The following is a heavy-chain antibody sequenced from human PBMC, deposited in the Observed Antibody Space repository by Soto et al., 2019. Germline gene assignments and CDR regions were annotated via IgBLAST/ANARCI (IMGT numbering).Heavy chain of an antibody. D-gene: IGHD3-10*01. CDR2: IYHSGST. Sequence: NPSETLSLTCAVSGGSISSGGYSWSWIRQPPGKGLEWIGYIYHSGSTYYNPSLKSRVTISVDRSKNQFSLKLSSVTAADTAVYYCARVNEQQFGEPYYGMDVWGQGTTVTVSS. CDR3: ARVNEQQFGEPYYGMDV. J-gene: IGHJ6*02. V-gene: IGHV4-30-2*01. CDR1: GGSISSGGYS.